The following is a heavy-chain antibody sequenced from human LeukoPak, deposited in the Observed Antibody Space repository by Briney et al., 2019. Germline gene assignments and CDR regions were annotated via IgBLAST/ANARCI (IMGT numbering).Heavy chain of an antibody. CDR1: GGSITSSGYY. CDR2: SYYSGST. CDR3: ARQHTRGAVVALVDY. J-gene: IGHJ4*02. D-gene: IGHD3-22*01. Sequence: SETLSLTCTVSGGSITSSGYYWGWIRQPPGKGLEWIGSSYYSGSTYYNPSLKSRVTISVDTSKNQFSLKLSSLTAADTAVYYCARQHTRGAVVALVDYWGQGTLVTVSS. V-gene: IGHV4-39*01.